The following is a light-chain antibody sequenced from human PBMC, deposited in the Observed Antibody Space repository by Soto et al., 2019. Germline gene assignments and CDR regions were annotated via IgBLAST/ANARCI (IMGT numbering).Light chain of an antibody. V-gene: IGKV1-5*01. CDR1: QSFSSW. CDR3: QQYNSYSPYT. CDR2: DAS. Sequence: DIQMTQSPSPLSASLGARVPITCRASQSFSSWLAWYQQKPGKAPKLLIYDASSLESGVPSRFSGSGSGTEFTLTISSLQPDDFATYYCQQYNSYSPYTFGQGTKLEIK. J-gene: IGKJ2*01.